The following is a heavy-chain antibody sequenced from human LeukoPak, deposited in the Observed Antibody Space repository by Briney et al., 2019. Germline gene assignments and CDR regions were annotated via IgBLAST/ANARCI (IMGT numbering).Heavy chain of an antibody. Sequence: GGSLRLSCAASGFTFSSYWMHWVRQAPGKGLVWVSRINSDGSGTSYADSVKGRFTISRDNAKNTLYLQMNSLRAEDTAVYYCARVAVAGDFDYWGQGTLATVSS. J-gene: IGHJ4*02. CDR3: ARVAVAGDFDY. V-gene: IGHV3-74*01. D-gene: IGHD6-19*01. CDR1: GFTFSSYW. CDR2: INSDGSGT.